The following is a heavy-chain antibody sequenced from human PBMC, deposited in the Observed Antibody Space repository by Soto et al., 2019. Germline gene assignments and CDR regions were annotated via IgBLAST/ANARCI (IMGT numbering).Heavy chain of an antibody. D-gene: IGHD3-22*01. V-gene: IGHV3-48*01. CDR3: ARDTRESDSTGYRPSAL. J-gene: IGHJ4*02. Sequence: GGSLRLSCAASGFRFSDYSMNWVRQAPGRGLEWVSYISSSSFTIHYADSVEGRFAISRDNAKNSLYLQMNSLRVEDTAVYYCARDTRESDSTGYRPSALWGQGALVTVSS. CDR1: GFRFSDYS. CDR2: ISSSSFTI.